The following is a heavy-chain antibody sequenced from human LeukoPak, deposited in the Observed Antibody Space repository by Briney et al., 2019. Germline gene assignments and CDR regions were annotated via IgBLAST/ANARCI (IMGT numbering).Heavy chain of an antibody. Sequence: PGGSLRLSCAASGFTFSSYAMSWVRQAPGKGLEWVSAISGSGGSTYYADSVKGRFTISRDNSKNTLYLQMNSLRAEDTAVYYCAKDWEGVARGVILAYFDYWGQGTLVTVSS. CDR2: ISGSGGST. J-gene: IGHJ4*02. CDR3: AKDWEGVARGVILAYFDY. V-gene: IGHV3-23*01. D-gene: IGHD3-10*01. CDR1: GFTFSSYA.